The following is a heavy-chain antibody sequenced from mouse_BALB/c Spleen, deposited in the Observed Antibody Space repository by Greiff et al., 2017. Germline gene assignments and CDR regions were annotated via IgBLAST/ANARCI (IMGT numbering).Heavy chain of an antibody. Sequence: QGQLQQPGAELVKPGASVKLSCKASGYTFTSYWMHWVKQRPGQGLEWIGEINPSNGRTNYNEKFKSKATLTVDKSSSTAYMQLSSLTSEDSAVYYCARYGNYIYYAMDYWGQGTSVTVSS. J-gene: IGHJ4*01. CDR3: ARYGNYIYYAMDY. V-gene: IGHV1S81*02. CDR1: GYTFTSYW. D-gene: IGHD2-1*01. CDR2: INPSNGRT.